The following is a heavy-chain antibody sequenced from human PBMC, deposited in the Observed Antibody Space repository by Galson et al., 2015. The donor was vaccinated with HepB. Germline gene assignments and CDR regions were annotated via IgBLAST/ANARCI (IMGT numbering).Heavy chain of an antibody. CDR3: ARKRLLGWFDP. J-gene: IGHJ5*02. D-gene: IGHD5-18*01. Sequence: SLRLSCAASGFTFSSYAMHWVRQAPGKGLEWVAVISYDGSNKYYADSVKGRFTISRDNSKNTLYLQMNSLRAEDTAVYYCARKRLLGWFDPWGQGTLVTVSS. CDR1: GFTFSSYA. CDR2: ISYDGSNK. V-gene: IGHV3-30*04.